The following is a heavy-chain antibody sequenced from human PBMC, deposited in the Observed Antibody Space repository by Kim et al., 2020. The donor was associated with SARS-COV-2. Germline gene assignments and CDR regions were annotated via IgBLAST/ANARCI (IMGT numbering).Heavy chain of an antibody. V-gene: IGHV3-21*01. CDR3: ARTAGGFLELNYGMDV. D-gene: IGHD3-3*01. J-gene: IGHJ6*02. Sequence: GGSLRLSCAASGFTFSSYSMNWVRQAPGKGLEWVSSISSSSSYIYYADSVKGRFTISRDNAKNSLYLQMNSLRAEDTAVYYCARTAGGFLELNYGMDVWGQGTTVTVSS. CDR2: ISSSSSYI. CDR1: GFTFSSYS.